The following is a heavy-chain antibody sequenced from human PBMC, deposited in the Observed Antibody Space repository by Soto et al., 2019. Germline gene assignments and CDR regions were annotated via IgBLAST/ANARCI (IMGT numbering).Heavy chain of an antibody. CDR1: AASFSKYY. CDR3: ASVTFGGVVLAH. J-gene: IGHJ4*02. D-gene: IGHD3-16*01. V-gene: IGHV4-59*01. CDR2: IYFNGNT. Sequence: SETLSLTCTVSAASFSKYYWSWIRQPPGKGLEWIGYIYFNGNTNYNPSLKRRVTIPIETSKKQISLNLTSVTDADTAVYYCASVTFGGVVLAHWGQGTLVTVSS.